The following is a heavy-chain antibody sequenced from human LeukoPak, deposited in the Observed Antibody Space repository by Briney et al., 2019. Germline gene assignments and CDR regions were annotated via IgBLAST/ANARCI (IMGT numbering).Heavy chain of an antibody. CDR2: IRPSGDNT. V-gene: IGHV3-23*01. CDR3: ARVAGWHWFDP. Sequence: GGSLRRSCAASGFTLSSYDMTWVRHAPGRGLEGFSSIRPSGDNTDYGDSVKGRFTISRDNSKNTVYLQMNNMRVDDTAVYYCARVAGWHWFDPWGQGTLVTVSS. CDR1: GFTLSSYD. D-gene: IGHD6-19*01. J-gene: IGHJ5*02.